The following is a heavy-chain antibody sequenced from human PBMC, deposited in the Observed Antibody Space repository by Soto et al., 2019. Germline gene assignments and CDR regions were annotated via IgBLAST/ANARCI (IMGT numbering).Heavy chain of an antibody. D-gene: IGHD6-19*01. J-gene: IGHJ5*02. CDR1: GFTFSDYY. CDR2: ISSSGSTI. V-gene: IGHV3-11*04. CDR3: AKACSSGWYYTHWFDP. Sequence: PGGSLRLSCAASGFTFSDYYMSWIRQAPGKGLEWVSYISSSGSTIYYADSVKGRFTISRDNAKNSLYLQMNSLRAEDTAVYYCAKACSSGWYYTHWFDPSGPAPLVTVSS.